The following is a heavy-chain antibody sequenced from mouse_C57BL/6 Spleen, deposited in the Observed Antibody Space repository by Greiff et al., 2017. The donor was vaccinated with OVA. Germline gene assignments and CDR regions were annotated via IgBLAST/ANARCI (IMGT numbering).Heavy chain of an antibody. D-gene: IGHD1-1*01. CDR1: GYTFTDYY. V-gene: IGHV1-18*01. CDR3: ARSIGYYDSSDRFFAY. Sequence: VQLQQSGPELVKPGASVKIPCKASGYTFTDYYMHWVKQSPGQSLEWIGNINPNNGGTNYNQKFKGKATLTVDKSSSTAYMELRSLTSEDTAVYYGARSIGYYDSSDRFFAYWGQGTLVTVSA. CDR2: INPNNGGT. J-gene: IGHJ3*01.